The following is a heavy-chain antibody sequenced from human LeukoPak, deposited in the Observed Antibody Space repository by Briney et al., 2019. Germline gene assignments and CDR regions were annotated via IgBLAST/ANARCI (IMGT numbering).Heavy chain of an antibody. Sequence: SETLSLTCAVYGGSFSGYYWSWIRQPPGKGLEWIGYIYYSGCTNYNPSLKSRVTISVDTSKNQFSLKLSSVTAADTAVYYCARVVGRDGFDYWGQGTLVTVSS. D-gene: IGHD3-10*01. CDR3: ARVVGRDGFDY. CDR2: IYYSGCT. CDR1: GGSFSGYY. J-gene: IGHJ4*02. V-gene: IGHV4-59*01.